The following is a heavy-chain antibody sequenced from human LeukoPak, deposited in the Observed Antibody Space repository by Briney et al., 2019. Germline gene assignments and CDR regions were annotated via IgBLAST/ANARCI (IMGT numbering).Heavy chain of an antibody. D-gene: IGHD2-21*01. V-gene: IGHV4-38-2*02. Sequence: SETLSLTCTVSGYSISSGYYWGRIRQPPGEGLEWIGSIYHSGSTYYNPSFKSRVTISVDTSKNQFSLKLSSVTAADTAVYYCARDLAYCGGDCYSWGQGTLVTVSS. CDR3: ARDLAYCGGDCYS. J-gene: IGHJ5*02. CDR2: IYHSGST. CDR1: GYSISSGYY.